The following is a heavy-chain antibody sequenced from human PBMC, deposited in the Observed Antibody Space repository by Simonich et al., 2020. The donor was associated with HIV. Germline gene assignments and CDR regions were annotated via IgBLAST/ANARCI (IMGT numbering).Heavy chain of an antibody. CDR2: MRTYNDNT. V-gene: IGHV1-18*01. CDR3: ARGNPFYDY. D-gene: IGHD3-16*01. CDR1: GYTFTSYG. Sequence: QVQLVQSGAEVKKPGASVKVSCKASGYTFTSYGISWVRQPPGQGLEWMGVMRTYNDNTNYTQKLQGRVTMTTDTDTSTAYMELRSLRSDDTAVYYCARGNPFYDYWGQGTLVTVSS. J-gene: IGHJ4*02.